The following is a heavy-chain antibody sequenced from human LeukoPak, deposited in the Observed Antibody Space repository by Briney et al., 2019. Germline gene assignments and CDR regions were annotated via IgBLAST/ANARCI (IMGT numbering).Heavy chain of an antibody. Sequence: SETLSLTCTVSGGSIISYYWSWIRQPPGKELEWIGYVYYRGTTNYNPSLKSRVTISADTSKNQFSLNLTSVTAADTAVYYCARDRMNYDILTGYYSGYFDFWGPGTLVTVSS. CDR1: GGSIISYY. V-gene: IGHV4-59*01. D-gene: IGHD3-9*01. J-gene: IGHJ4*02. CDR2: VYYRGTT. CDR3: ARDRMNYDILTGYYSGYFDF.